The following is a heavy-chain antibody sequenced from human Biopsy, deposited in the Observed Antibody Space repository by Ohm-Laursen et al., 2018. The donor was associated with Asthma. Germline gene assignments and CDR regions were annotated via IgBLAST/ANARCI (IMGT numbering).Heavy chain of an antibody. D-gene: IGHD6-19*01. CDR2: ITGDGSQK. CDR3: AREGVAGMHIED. Sequence: SLRLSCAASGFTFGDYWMSWGRQTPGKGLEWVATITGDGSQKFYVDSVTGRFTISRDNSKNSLYLQMNSLTAEDTAVYYCAREGVAGMHIEDWGQGTLVTVSS. J-gene: IGHJ4*02. V-gene: IGHV3-7*01. CDR1: GFTFGDYW.